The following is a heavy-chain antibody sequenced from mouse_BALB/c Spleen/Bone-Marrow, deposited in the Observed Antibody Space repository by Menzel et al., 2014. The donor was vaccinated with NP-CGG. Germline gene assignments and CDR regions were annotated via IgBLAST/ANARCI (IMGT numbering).Heavy chain of an antibody. D-gene: IGHD1-1*02. CDR3: ARRFTTVVTTGDY. Sequence: VQLQQSGAELAKPGASVKMSCKASGYTFTSYRMHWVKQRPGQGLEWIGYINPNTGYPEYNQKFKDKATLTADKSSSTAYMQLSSLTSEDSAVYYCARRFTTVVTTGDYWGQGTTLTVSS. J-gene: IGHJ2*01. V-gene: IGHV1-4*01. CDR1: GYTFTSYR. CDR2: INPNTGYP.